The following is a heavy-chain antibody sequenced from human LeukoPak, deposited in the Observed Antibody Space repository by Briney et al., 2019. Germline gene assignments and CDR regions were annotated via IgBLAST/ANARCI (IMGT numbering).Heavy chain of an antibody. CDR1: GFTFSSYS. Sequence: GGSLRLSCAASGFTFSSYSMNWVRQAPGKGLEWVSSVSSSSSYIYYTDSVKGRFTISRDNAKNSLYLQMNSLRAEDTAVYYCARGYSNYGYAFDIWGQGTMVTVSS. D-gene: IGHD4-11*01. CDR2: VSSSSSYI. V-gene: IGHV3-21*01. CDR3: ARGYSNYGYAFDI. J-gene: IGHJ3*02.